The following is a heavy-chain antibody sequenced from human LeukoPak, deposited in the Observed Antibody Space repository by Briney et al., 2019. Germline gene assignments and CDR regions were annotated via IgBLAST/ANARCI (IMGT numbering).Heavy chain of an antibody. V-gene: IGHV3-21*01. CDR2: ISSSSSYK. Sequence: GGSLRLSCAASGFTFSSYSMNWVRQAPGKGLEWVSSISSSSSYKYYADSVKGRFTISRDNAKNSLYLQMNSLRAEDTALYYCAKEGTASKPSDLDYWGQGTLVTVSS. CDR1: GFTFSSYS. J-gene: IGHJ4*02. D-gene: IGHD1/OR15-1a*01. CDR3: AKEGTASKPSDLDY.